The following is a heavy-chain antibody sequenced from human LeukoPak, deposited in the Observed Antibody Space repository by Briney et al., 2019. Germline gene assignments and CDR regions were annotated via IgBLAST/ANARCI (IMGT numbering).Heavy chain of an antibody. CDR2: INPNSGGT. J-gene: IGHJ4*02. V-gene: IGHV1-2*02. D-gene: IGHD6-13*01. CDR3: ASVSGYSSSWYDY. CDR1: GYTFTGYY. Sequence: ASVKVCCKASGYTFTGYYMHWVRQAPGQGLEWMGWINPNSGGTNYAQKFQGRVTMTRDTSISTAYMELSRLRSDDTAVYYCASVSGYSSSWYDYWGQGTLVTVSS.